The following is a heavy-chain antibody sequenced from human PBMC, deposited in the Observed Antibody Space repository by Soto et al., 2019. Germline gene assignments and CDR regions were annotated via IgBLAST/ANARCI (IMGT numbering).Heavy chain of an antibody. Sequence: EVQLVESGGGLVKPGGSLRLSCAASGFTFSSYSMNWVRQAPGQGLEWVSSISSSSSYIYYADSVKGRFTISRDNAKNSLYRQMNSLRAEDTAVYYCARRSYGYDAFDILGQGTMVTVSS. J-gene: IGHJ3*02. CDR1: GFTFSSYS. D-gene: IGHD5-18*01. V-gene: IGHV3-21*01. CDR3: ARRSYGYDAFDI. CDR2: ISSSSSYI.